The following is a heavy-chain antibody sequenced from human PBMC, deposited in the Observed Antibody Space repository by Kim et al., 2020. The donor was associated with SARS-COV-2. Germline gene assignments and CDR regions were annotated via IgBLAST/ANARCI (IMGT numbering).Heavy chain of an antibody. CDR3: AKGGITMVRGADY. Sequence: ADSVKGRLTIPRDNSQNPLYLKMNSLRAEDTAVYYCAKGGITMVRGADYWGQGTLVTVSS. D-gene: IGHD3-10*01. V-gene: IGHV3-23*01. J-gene: IGHJ4*02.